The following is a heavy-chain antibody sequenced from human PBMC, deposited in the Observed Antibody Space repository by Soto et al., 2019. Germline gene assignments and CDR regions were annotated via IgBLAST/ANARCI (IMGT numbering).Heavy chain of an antibody. V-gene: IGHV1-69*06. Sequence: QVQLVQSGAEVKKPGSSVKVSCKASGGTFSSYAISWVRQAPGQGLEWMGGIIPIFGTANYAQKFQGRVTLTADKSTSTAYMELSSLRSEDTAVYYCARGGYSYGYGFYYFDYWGQGTLVTVSS. J-gene: IGHJ4*02. D-gene: IGHD5-18*01. CDR2: IIPIFGTA. CDR1: GGTFSSYA. CDR3: ARGGYSYGYGFYYFDY.